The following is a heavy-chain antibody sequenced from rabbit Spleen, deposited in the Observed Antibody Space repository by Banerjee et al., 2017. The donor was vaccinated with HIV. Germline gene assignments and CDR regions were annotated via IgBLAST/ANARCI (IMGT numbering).Heavy chain of an antibody. CDR2: IYGGSSGST. CDR3: ARDLPGVIGWNFGW. V-gene: IGHV1S40*01. CDR1: GLDFSSSYY. J-gene: IGHJ4*01. Sequence: QSLEESGGDLVKPGASLTLTCTANGLDFSSSYYMCWVRQAPGKGLEWIACIYGGSSGSTAYASWAKGRFTISKTSSTTVTLQMTSLTAADTATYFCARDLPGVIGWNFGWWGPGTLVTVS. D-gene: IGHD1-1*01.